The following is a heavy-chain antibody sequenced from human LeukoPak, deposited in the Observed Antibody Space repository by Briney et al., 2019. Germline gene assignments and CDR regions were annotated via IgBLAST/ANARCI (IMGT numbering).Heavy chain of an antibody. CDR2: IKQDGSEK. V-gene: IGHV3-7*01. CDR1: GFTFSNYW. J-gene: IGHJ6*03. CDR3: ARDGVIAVAGTRYYYYYMDV. D-gene: IGHD6-19*01. Sequence: GGSLRLSCAASGFTFSNYWMSWVRQAPGKGLEWVANIKQDGSEKYYVDSVKGRFTISRDNAKNTLYLQMNSLRAEDTAVYYCARDGVIAVAGTRYYYYYMDVWGKGTTVTVSS.